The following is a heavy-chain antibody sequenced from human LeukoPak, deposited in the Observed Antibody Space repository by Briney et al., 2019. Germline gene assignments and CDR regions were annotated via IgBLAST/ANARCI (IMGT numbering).Heavy chain of an antibody. D-gene: IGHD3-3*01. CDR1: GGSIISSNYY. J-gene: IGHJ4*02. Sequence: PSETLSLTCSVSGGSIISSNYYWGWIRQPPGKGLEWIGSIYQSGSGSSYYNPSLKNRVTISGDTSKNQFFLRLSSVTAADTAVYYCASTLRFLPYRRFDYWGQGTLVTVPS. CDR3: ASTLRFLPYRRFDY. V-gene: IGHV4-39*01. CDR2: IYQSGSGSS.